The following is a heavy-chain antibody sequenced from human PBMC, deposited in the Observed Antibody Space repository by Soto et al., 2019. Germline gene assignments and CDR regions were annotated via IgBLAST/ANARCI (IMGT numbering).Heavy chain of an antibody. CDR2: IHSSGSI. J-gene: IGHJ1*01. Sequence: PSATLSLTCTVSGGSIISDDYYWSLIRQAPGRGLEWIGYIHSSGSIYYNPSLKSRATMSIDTARNQFSLKVSSVTVADTAVYYCARDLDGLNADNSGTDKRPGWGKGPLV. V-gene: IGHV4-30-4*01. CDR3: ARDLDGLNADNSGTDKRPG. CDR1: GGSIISDDYY. D-gene: IGHD3-22*01.